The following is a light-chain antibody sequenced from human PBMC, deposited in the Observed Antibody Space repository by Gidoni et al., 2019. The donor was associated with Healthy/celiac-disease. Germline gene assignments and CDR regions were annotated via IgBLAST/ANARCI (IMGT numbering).Light chain of an antibody. V-gene: IGKV1-9*01. J-gene: IGKJ3*01. Sequence: IQLTQSPSSLSASVGDRVTITCRASQGISSYLAWYQQKPGKASKLLISAASTLQSGVPSRFSGSGSVTDFTLTISSLQPEYFATYYCQQLNSYPFTFGPGTKVDIK. CDR1: QGISSY. CDR3: QQLNSYPFT. CDR2: AAS.